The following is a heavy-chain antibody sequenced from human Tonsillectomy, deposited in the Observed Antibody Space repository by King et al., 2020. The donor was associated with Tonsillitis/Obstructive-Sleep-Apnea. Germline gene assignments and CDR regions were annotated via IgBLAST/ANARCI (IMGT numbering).Heavy chain of an antibody. CDR1: GFTFSSYA. J-gene: IGHJ4*02. CDR2: ISYDGSNK. V-gene: IGHV3-30*04. D-gene: IGHD4-17*01. CDR3: ARGLADGDYAGILDY. Sequence: VLLVESGGGVVQPGRSLRLSCAASGFTFSSYAMHWVRQAPGKGLEWVAVISYDGSNKYYADSVKGRFTISRDNSKNTLYLQMNSLRAEDTAVYYCARGLADGDYAGILDYWGQGTLVTVSS.